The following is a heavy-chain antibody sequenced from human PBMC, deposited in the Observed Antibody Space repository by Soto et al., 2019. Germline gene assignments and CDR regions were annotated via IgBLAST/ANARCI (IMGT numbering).Heavy chain of an antibody. D-gene: IGHD6-19*01. CDR1: GFVFTNYG. V-gene: IGHV3-30*03. CDR3: ARDVAMPSGLGLGY. Sequence: GGSLRLSCAASGFVFTNYGVHWVRQAPGKGLEWVAFISNDGSKKYYADSVKGRFTISRDSSENTVYLQMTSLRPDDTAVFYCARDVAMPSGLGLGYWGQGTLVTVSS. J-gene: IGHJ4*02. CDR2: ISNDGSKK.